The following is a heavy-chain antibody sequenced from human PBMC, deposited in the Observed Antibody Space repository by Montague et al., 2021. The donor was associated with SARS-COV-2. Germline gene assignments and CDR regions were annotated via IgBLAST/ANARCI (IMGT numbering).Heavy chain of an antibody. CDR2: INPSGGDS. D-gene: IGHD6-25*01. CDR1: GYTFTSYY. Sequence: SVKVSCKASGYTFTSYYIHWVRRAPGQGLEWLGVINPSGGDSTYAQRFQGRVTMTRDTSTSTVYMELSSLRSEDTAVYYCARRRPQTYYYGMDVWGQGTTVTVSS. CDR3: ARRRPQTYYYGMDV. V-gene: IGHV1-46*01. J-gene: IGHJ6*02.